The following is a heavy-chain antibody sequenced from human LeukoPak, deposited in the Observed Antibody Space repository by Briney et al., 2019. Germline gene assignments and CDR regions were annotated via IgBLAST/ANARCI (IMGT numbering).Heavy chain of an antibody. Sequence: QPGRSLRLSCAASGFTFSSYSMHWVRQAPGKGLEWVAVIWYDGSNKYYADSVKGRFTISRDNSKNTLYLQMNSLRAEDTTVYYCASDEALALYYWGQGTLVTVSS. CDR3: ASDEALALYY. CDR1: GFTFSSYS. J-gene: IGHJ4*02. V-gene: IGHV3-33*01. CDR2: IWYDGSNK.